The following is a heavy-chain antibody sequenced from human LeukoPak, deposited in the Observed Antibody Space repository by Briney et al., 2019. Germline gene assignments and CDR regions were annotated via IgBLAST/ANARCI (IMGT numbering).Heavy chain of an antibody. Sequence: PGGSLRLSCAASGFTFSNYWMHWVRQAPGKGLVWVSRINTEGSSTSYADSVKGRFTISRDNAKNTLYLQMNSLRAEDTAVYYCARASHVNYDFWGGGQGTLVTVSS. J-gene: IGHJ4*02. CDR3: ARASHVNYDFWG. CDR2: INTEGSST. D-gene: IGHD3-3*01. CDR1: GFTFSNYW. V-gene: IGHV3-74*01.